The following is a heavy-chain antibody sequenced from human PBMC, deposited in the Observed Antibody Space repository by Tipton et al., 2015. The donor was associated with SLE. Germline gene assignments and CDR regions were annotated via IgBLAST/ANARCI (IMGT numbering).Heavy chain of an antibody. CDR1: GGSISTSY. J-gene: IGHJ4*02. CDR3: ARLPHCTGGSCPGY. Sequence: TLSLTCTVSGGSISTSYWSWIRQPAGKGLEWIGRLYPSGSTNYNPSLKSRVTMSVDTSKKQFSLRLSSVTAADTAVYYCARLPHCTGGSCPGYWGQGTLVTVSS. D-gene: IGHD2-15*01. CDR2: LYPSGST. V-gene: IGHV4-4*07.